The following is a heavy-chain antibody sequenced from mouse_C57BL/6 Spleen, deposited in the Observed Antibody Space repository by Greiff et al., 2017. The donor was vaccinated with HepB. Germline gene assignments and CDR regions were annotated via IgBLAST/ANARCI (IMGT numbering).Heavy chain of an antibody. Sequence: DVMLVESGGDLVKPGGSLKLSCAASGFTFSSYGMSWVRQTPDKRLEWVATISSGGSYTYYPDSVKGRFTISRDNAKNTLYLQMSSLKSEDTAMYYCARHYGSSWAMDYWGQGTSVTVSS. V-gene: IGHV5-6*02. D-gene: IGHD1-1*01. CDR1: GFTFSSYG. J-gene: IGHJ4*01. CDR3: ARHYGSSWAMDY. CDR2: ISSGGSYT.